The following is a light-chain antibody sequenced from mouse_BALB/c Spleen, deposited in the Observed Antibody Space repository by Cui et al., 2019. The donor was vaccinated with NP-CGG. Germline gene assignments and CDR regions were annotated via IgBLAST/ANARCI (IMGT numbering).Light chain of an antibody. Sequence: QAVLTQEIALTTSPGETVTLTCRSSTGAVTNSNYANWVQEKPDHLFTGLIGGTNNRAPGVPARFSGSLIGDKAALTITGAQTEDEAIYFCALWYSNHWVFGGGTKLTVL. CDR1: TGAVTNSNY. V-gene: IGLV1*01. CDR2: GTN. CDR3: ALWYSNHWV. J-gene: IGLJ1*01.